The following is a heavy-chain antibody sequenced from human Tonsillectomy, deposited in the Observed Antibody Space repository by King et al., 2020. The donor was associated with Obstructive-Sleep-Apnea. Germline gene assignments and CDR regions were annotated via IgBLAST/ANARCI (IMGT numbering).Heavy chain of an antibody. D-gene: IGHD3-9*01. CDR2: ISWNSGSI. J-gene: IGHJ3*02. CDR3: AKDIDYDILTGYSPQDAFDI. Sequence: VQLVESGGGLVQPGRSLRLSCAASGFTFDDYAMHWVRQAPGKGLEWVSGISWNSGSIGYADSVKGRFTISRDNAKNSLYLQMNSLRAEDTAWYYCAKDIDYDILTGYSPQDAFDIWGQGTMVTVSS. V-gene: IGHV3-9*01. CDR1: GFTFDDYA.